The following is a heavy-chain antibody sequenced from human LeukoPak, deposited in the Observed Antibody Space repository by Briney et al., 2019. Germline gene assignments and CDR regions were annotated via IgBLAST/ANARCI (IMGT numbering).Heavy chain of an antibody. CDR2: IYYSGNA. CDR3: ARSPGSFGDRPYNWFDP. V-gene: IGHV4-59*01. Sequence: SETLSLTCSVSGGSISTYYWNWIRQPPGKGLEWIGYIYYSGNANYNPSLKSRVTISVDTSKNQFSLKLRSVTAADTAVYYCARSPGSFGDRPYNWFDPWGQGTLVTVPS. J-gene: IGHJ5*02. D-gene: IGHD3-10*01. CDR1: GGSISTYY.